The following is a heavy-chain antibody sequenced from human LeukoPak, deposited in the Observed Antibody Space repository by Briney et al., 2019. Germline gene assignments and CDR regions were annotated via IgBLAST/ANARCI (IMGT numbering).Heavy chain of an antibody. CDR3: ARGPPKYYYALGNWFDP. J-gene: IGHJ5*02. Sequence: ASVKVSCKASGYTFTGYYMHWVRQAPGQGLEWMGWINPNSGGTNYAQKFQGRVTMTRNTSISTAYMELSSLRSEDTAVYYCARGPPKYYYALGNWFDPWGQGTLVTVSS. D-gene: IGHD3-10*01. CDR2: INPNSGGT. V-gene: IGHV1-2*02. CDR1: GYTFTGYY.